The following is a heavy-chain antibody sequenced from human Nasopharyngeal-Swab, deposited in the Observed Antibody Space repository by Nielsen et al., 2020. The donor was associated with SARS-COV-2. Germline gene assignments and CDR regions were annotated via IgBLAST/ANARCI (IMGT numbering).Heavy chain of an antibody. V-gene: IGHV3-23*03. CDR3: AKVASSSWYNYFDY. CDR1: GFTFSSYA. Sequence: GRSLRLSCAASGFTFSSYAMSWVRQAPGKGLEWVSVIYSGGSSTYYADSVKGRFTISRDNSKNTLYLQMNSLRAEDTAVYYCAKVASSSWYNYFDYWGQGTLVTVSS. D-gene: IGHD6-13*01. CDR2: IYSGGSST. J-gene: IGHJ4*02.